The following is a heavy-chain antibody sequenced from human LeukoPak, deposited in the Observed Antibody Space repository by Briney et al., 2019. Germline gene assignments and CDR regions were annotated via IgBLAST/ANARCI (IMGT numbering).Heavy chain of an antibody. D-gene: IGHD3-16*02. CDR2: ISAYNGNT. V-gene: IGHV1-18*01. Sequence: GASVKVSYKASGYTFTSYGISWVRQAPGQGLEWMGLISAYNGNTNYAQKLQGRVTMTTDTSTSTAYMELRSLRSDDTAVYYCARAVLGGAIIHHYYYYMDVWGKGTTVTVSS. CDR1: GYTFTSYG. CDR3: ARAVLGGAIIHHYYYYMDV. J-gene: IGHJ6*03.